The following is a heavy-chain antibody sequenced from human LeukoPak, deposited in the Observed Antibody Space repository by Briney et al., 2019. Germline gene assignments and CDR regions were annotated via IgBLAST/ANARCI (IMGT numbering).Heavy chain of an antibody. CDR1: GYTFTSYY. CDR3: ATLIAAAGPGY. CDR2: FDPEDGET. J-gene: IGHJ4*02. V-gene: IGHV1-24*01. Sequence: ASVKVSCKASGYTFTSYYMHWVRQAPGQGLEWMGGFDPEDGETIYAQKFQGRVTMTEDTSTDTAYMELSSLRSEDTAVYYCATLIAAAGPGYWGQGTLVTVSS. D-gene: IGHD6-13*01.